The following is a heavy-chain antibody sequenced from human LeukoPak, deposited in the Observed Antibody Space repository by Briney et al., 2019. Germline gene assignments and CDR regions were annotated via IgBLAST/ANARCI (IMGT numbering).Heavy chain of an antibody. CDR3: ARGPPRITGTTRWFDP. Sequence: PSETLSLTCTVSGGSISSSSYYWGWIRQPPGKGLEWIGSIYYSGSTYYNPSLKSRVTISVDTSKNQFSLKLSSVTAADTAVYYCARGPPRITGTTRWFDPWGQGTLVTVSS. CDR2: IYYSGST. CDR1: GGSISSSSYY. J-gene: IGHJ5*02. D-gene: IGHD1-7*01. V-gene: IGHV4-39*01.